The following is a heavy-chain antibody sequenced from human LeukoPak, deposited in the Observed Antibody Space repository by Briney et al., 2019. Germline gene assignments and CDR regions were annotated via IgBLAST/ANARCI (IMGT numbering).Heavy chain of an antibody. CDR3: ARGEDSGYDWDY. CDR1: GGTFSSYA. Sequence: GASVKVSCKASGGTFSSYAISWVRQAPGQGPEWMGGIIPIFGTANYAQKFQGRVTITTDESTSTAYMELSSLRSEDTAVYYCARGEDSGYDWDYWGQGTLVTVSS. J-gene: IGHJ4*02. D-gene: IGHD5-12*01. V-gene: IGHV1-69*05. CDR2: IIPIFGTA.